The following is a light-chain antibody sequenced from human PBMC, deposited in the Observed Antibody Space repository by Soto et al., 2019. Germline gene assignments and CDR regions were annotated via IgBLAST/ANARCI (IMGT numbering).Light chain of an antibody. CDR2: GAS. CDR1: QSVSSSY. Sequence: EIVLTQSPGTLSLSPGERATLSCRASQSVSSSYLAWYQQKPGQAPRPLIYGASSRATGIPGRFSGSGSGTDFTLPISRLEPEDFAVYYFQQYGSSPSTFGQGTRLEIK. J-gene: IGKJ5*01. CDR3: QQYGSSPST. V-gene: IGKV3-20*01.